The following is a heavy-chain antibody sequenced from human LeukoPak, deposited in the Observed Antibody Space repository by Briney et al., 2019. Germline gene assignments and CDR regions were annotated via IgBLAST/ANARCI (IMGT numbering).Heavy chain of an antibody. CDR3: AKINNNDDY. D-gene: IGHD1/OR15-1a*01. J-gene: IGHJ4*02. Sequence: PGGSLRLSCAASGFTFSDYYMSWIRQAPGKGLEWVAAISPHGDIEYYTDSVKGRFTISRDNSKNMIYLQMNSLRGEDSAVYYCAKINNNDDYWGQGNLVTVSS. V-gene: IGHV3-30*18. CDR1: GFTFSDYY. CDR2: ISPHGDIE.